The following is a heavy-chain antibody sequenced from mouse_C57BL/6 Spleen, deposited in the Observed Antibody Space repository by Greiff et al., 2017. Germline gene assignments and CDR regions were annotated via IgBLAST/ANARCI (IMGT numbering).Heavy chain of an antibody. V-gene: IGHV1-50*01. CDR3: ARQGSSGYVLAY. J-gene: IGHJ3*01. Sequence: VQLQQPGAELVKPGASVKLSCKASGYTFTSYWMQWVKQRPGQGLEWIGELDPSDSYTNYNQKFKGKATLTVDPSSSTAYMQLSSLTSEDSAVYYCARQGSSGYVLAYWGQGTLVTVSA. CDR1: GYTFTSYW. D-gene: IGHD3-2*02. CDR2: LDPSDSYT.